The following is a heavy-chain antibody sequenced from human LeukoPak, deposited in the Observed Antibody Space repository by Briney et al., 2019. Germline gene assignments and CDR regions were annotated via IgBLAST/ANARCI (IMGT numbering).Heavy chain of an antibody. V-gene: IGHV4-39*07. CDR2: IYYSGST. J-gene: IGHJ4*02. Sequence: TSETLSLTCTVSGGSISSSSYYWGWIRQPPGKGLEWIGSIYYSGSTYYNPSLKSRVTISVDTSKNQFSLKLSSVTAADTAVYYCASEDYYDSSGLYWGQGTLVTVSS. D-gene: IGHD3-22*01. CDR3: ASEDYYDSSGLY. CDR1: GGSISSSSYY.